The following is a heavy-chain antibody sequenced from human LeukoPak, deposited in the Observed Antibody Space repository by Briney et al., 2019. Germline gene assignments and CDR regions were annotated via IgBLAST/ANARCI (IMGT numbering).Heavy chain of an antibody. Sequence: PSETLSLTCTVSGGSISSGDYYWSWIRQPPGKGLEWIGYIYYSGSTYYNPSLKSRVTISVDTSKNQFSLKLSSVTAADTAVYYCARDSPLRRAFDIWGQGTMVTVSS. V-gene: IGHV4-30-4*01. CDR2: IYYSGST. CDR1: GGSISSGDYY. CDR3: ARDSPLRRAFDI. J-gene: IGHJ3*02.